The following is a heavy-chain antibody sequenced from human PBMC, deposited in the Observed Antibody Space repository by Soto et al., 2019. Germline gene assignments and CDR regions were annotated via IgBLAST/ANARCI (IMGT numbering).Heavy chain of an antibody. CDR1: GYSFTGYY. Sequence: ASLKVSFKASGYSFTGYYLQWVRQAPGQGLEWMGCIYPDSGGTNYAPKFRGWVTMTRDTSTNTVYMELSSLRSVDTAVYYCERDQIEAAGTGYCYYWGQGSLVTASS. D-gene: IGHD6-13*01. CDR2: IYPDSGGT. V-gene: IGHV1-2*04. J-gene: IGHJ4*02. CDR3: ERDQIEAAGTGYCYY.